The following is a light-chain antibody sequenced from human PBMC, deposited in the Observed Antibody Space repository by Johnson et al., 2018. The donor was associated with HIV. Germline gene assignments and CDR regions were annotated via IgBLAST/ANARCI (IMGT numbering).Light chain of an antibody. CDR1: SSNIGNNY. J-gene: IGLJ1*01. CDR2: DNN. V-gene: IGLV1-51*01. CDR3: GTWDSSLSAYA. Sequence: QLVLTQPPSVSAAPGQKVTICCSGSSSNIGNNYVSWYQQIPGTAPKLLIYDNNKRPSGIPDRFSGSKSGTSATLGITGLQTGDEADYYCGTWDSSLSAYAFGTGTKGTVL.